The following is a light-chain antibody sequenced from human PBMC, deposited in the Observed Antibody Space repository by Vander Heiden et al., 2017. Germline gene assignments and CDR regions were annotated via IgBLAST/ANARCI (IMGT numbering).Light chain of an antibody. J-gene: IGLJ3*02. Sequence: QSALTQPASASASPGPSVTISCTGTSSDVGGYKYVSWYQQHPGKATKLMIYDVSHRPSGVSNRFSGSKSGNTASLTISGLQAEDEADYYCTSYTSGNTWVFGGGTKLTVL. CDR2: DVS. CDR1: SSDVGGYKY. V-gene: IGLV2-14*03. CDR3: TSYTSGNTWV.